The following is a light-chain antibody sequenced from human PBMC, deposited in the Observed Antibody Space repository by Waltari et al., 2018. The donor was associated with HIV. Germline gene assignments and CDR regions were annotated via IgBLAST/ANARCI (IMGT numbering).Light chain of an antibody. CDR1: SSNIGSNT. J-gene: IGLJ2*01. CDR2: SNN. Sequence: QSVLTQPPSASGTPGQRVTISCSGSSSNIGSNTVNWYQQLPGTAPKLLIYSNNQRPSGVPGRFSGSKSGTSDSRAISGLQSEDEADYYCAAWDDSLNGPVFGGGTKLTVL. CDR3: AAWDDSLNGPV. V-gene: IGLV1-44*01.